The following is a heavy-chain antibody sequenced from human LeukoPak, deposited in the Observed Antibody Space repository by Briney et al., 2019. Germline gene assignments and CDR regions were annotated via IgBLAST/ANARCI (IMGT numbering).Heavy chain of an antibody. D-gene: IGHD6-19*01. V-gene: IGHV3-66*01. CDR3: ARDPAMGAVAGTGDY. CDR1: GFTVSSNY. Sequence: GGSLRLSCAASGFTVSSNYMSWVRQAPGKGLEWVSVVYSGGSTYYADSVKGRFTISRDNSKNTLYLQMNSLRAEDTAVYYCARDPAMGAVAGTGDYWGQGTLVTVSS. CDR2: VYSGGST. J-gene: IGHJ4*02.